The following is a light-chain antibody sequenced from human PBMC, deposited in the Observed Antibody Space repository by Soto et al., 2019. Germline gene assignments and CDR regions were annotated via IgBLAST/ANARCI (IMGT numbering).Light chain of an antibody. CDR1: QSVSSAY. CDR2: GAS. CDR3: QQYGISPPT. Sequence: EMVLTQSPGTLSLSPGERATLSCRASQSVSSAYLAWYQQKVGQAPRLLIYGASNRATGIPDRFSGSGSGTDFTLTVSRLEPEDFAVFYCQQYGISPPTFGQGTKLEIK. J-gene: IGKJ2*01. V-gene: IGKV3-20*01.